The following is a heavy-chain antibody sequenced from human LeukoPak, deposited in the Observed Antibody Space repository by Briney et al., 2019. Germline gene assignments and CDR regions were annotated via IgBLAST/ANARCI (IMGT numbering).Heavy chain of an antibody. V-gene: IGHV4-30-2*01. Sequence: KSSQTLSLTCTVSGGSISSGGYYWSWIRQPPGKGLEWIGEINHSGSTNYNPSLKSRVTISVDTSKNQFSLKLSSVTAADTAVYYCARARSGFWSGYGYWGQGTLVTVSS. CDR1: GGSISSGGYY. CDR2: INHSGST. CDR3: ARARSGFWSGYGY. D-gene: IGHD3-3*01. J-gene: IGHJ4*02.